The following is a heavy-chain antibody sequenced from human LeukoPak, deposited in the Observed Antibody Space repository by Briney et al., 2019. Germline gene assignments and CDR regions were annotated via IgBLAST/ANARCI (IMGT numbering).Heavy chain of an antibody. CDR2: ISGSGSDT. Sequence: GGSLRLSCTPSGFTFNDYAMTWVRQAPGKGLEWVSVISGSGSDTDYASSVKGRFIISRDSSKNTLYLQMNSLRAEDTAVYYCAKLPGYYYDSSDYYYFDYWGQGTLVTVSS. CDR1: GFTFNDYA. J-gene: IGHJ4*02. V-gene: IGHV3-23*01. D-gene: IGHD3-22*01. CDR3: AKLPGYYYDSSDYYYFDY.